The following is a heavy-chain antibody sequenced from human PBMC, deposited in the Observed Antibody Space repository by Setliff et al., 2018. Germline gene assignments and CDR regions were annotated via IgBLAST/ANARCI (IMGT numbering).Heavy chain of an antibody. Sequence: PGESLKISCKGSGYSFANSWIAWVRQMPGKGLEWMGVIYAGDSDTRYRPSFQGQVTISVDKSISTAYLQWSSLKASDTAMYYCARSPLDDAFDIWGQGTMVTVSS. CDR2: IYAGDSDT. V-gene: IGHV5-51*01. CDR3: ARSPLDDAFDI. J-gene: IGHJ3*02. CDR1: GYSFANSW.